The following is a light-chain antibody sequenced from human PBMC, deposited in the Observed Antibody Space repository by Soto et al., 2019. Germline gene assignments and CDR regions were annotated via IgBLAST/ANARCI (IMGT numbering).Light chain of an antibody. V-gene: IGKV3-15*01. CDR3: QQYNNWPPWT. CDR1: QSISSN. Sequence: EIVMTQSPATLSVSPGERATLSCRASQSISSNLAWYQQKPGQTPSLLIYGASTRATGIPARFSGSGSGKEFTLTISSLQSEDFAVHYCQQYNNWPPWTFGQGTKMDIK. CDR2: GAS. J-gene: IGKJ1*01.